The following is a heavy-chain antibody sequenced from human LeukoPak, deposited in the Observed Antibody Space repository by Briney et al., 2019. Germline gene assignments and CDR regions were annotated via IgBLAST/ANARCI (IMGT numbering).Heavy chain of an antibody. D-gene: IGHD3-10*01. J-gene: IGHJ4*02. CDR2: INPNSGGT. Sequence: GASVKISSTASGYTFTGDYMHSERQAPGQGLNWMGWINPNSGGTNYAQKFKGRVTMTRDTSISTAYMELSRLRSDDTAVYYCARESTGGYFDYWGQGTLVTVSS. CDR1: GYTFTGDY. V-gene: IGHV1-2*02. CDR3: ARESTGGYFDY.